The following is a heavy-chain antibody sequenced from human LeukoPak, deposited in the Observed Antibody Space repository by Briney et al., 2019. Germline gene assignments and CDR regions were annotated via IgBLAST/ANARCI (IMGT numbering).Heavy chain of an antibody. CDR1: GGSISSSSYY. CDR3: ARWGGSHPYDY. J-gene: IGHJ4*02. Sequence: KASETLSLTCTVSGGSISSSSYYWGWIRQPPGKGLEWIGSIYYSGSTYYNPSLKSRVTISVDTSKNQFSLKLSSVTAADTAVYYCARWGGSHPYDYWGQGTLVTVSS. V-gene: IGHV4-39*01. D-gene: IGHD1-26*01. CDR2: IYYSGST.